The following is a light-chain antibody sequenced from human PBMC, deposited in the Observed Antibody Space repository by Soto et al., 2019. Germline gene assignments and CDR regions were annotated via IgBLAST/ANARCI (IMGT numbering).Light chain of an antibody. CDR2: DVN. Sequence: QSALTQPASVSGSPGQSITISCTGTSSDAGAYNYVSWYQHHPGKAPKLVIYDVNNRPSGVSHRFSGSKSGNTASLTTSGLQAEDEADYYCSSFISSSTLEVFGGGTKLTVL. CDR1: SSDAGAYNY. CDR3: SSFISSSTLEV. V-gene: IGLV2-14*03. J-gene: IGLJ2*01.